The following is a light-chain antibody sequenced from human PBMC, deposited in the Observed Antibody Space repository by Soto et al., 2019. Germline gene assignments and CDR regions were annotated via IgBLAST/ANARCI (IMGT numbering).Light chain of an antibody. CDR1: QTVVSPY. J-gene: IGKJ1*01. CDR2: GAS. CDR3: KKYNSYSWT. Sequence: EIVLQQSPGILSLSPGASSTLSCRASQTVVSPYLAWYQQKPGQAPRLLIYGASTRATGIPARFSGSGSGTEFTLTISSLQPDEFATYYCKKYNSYSWTFGDGNKVDIK. V-gene: IGKV3-20*01.